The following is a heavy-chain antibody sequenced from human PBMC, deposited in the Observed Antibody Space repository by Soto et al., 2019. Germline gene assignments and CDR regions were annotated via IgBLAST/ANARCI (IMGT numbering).Heavy chain of an antibody. CDR2: IYGDDDK. Sequence: QITLKESGPPLLKPTQTLTLTCTFSGFSLSTSAVVVGWIRQPPGKALEWLALIYGDDDKRYSPSLKSRLTITKDTSKNQVVLTMTNMDPVDTATYFCTHSLTMVRGQVLEYFQHWGQGTRLTVSS. V-gene: IGHV2-5*02. CDR3: THSLTMVRGQVLEYFQH. J-gene: IGHJ1*01. CDR1: GFSLSTSAVV. D-gene: IGHD3-10*01.